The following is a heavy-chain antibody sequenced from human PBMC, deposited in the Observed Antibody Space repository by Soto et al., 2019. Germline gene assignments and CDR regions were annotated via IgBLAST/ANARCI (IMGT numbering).Heavy chain of an antibody. D-gene: IGHD5-12*01. CDR1: GFTFSNAW. CDR2: IKSKTDGGTT. J-gene: IGHJ4*02. V-gene: IGHV3-15*07. Sequence: GGSLRLSCAASGFTFSNAWMNWVRQAPGKGLEWVGRIKSKTDGGTTDYAAPVKGRFTISRDDSKNTLYLQMNSLKTEDTAVYYCTTDLVVATYYFDYWGQGTLVTVSS. CDR3: TTDLVVATYYFDY.